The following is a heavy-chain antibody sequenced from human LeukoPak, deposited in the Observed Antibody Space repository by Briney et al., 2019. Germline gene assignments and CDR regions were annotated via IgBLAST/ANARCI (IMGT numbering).Heavy chain of an antibody. CDR1: EYTLSALS. J-gene: IGHJ4*02. CDR3: GRYYYDSSGDYFNY. CDR2: FDPEDGET. D-gene: IGHD3-22*01. Sequence: ASVKASYKLSEYTLSALSSLEGRQAPGKGLEWMGGFDPEDGETIYAQKFQGRVTMTEDTSTDTAYMELSSLRSEDTAVYYCGRYYYDSSGDYFNYWGGGRLVIVSS. V-gene: IGHV1-24*01.